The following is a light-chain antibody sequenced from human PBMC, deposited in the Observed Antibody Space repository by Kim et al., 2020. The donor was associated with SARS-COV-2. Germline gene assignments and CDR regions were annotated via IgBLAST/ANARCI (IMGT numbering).Light chain of an antibody. J-gene: IGLJ2*01. V-gene: IGLV1-51*01. Sequence: GQKVTISCSGSSSNIGNNYVSWYQQRPGTAPNLLIYDNNQRPSGIPDRFSGSKSGTSATLGITVLQTGDEADDYCGTWDSGLSAVVFGGGTQLIVL. CDR2: DNN. CDR3: GTWDSGLSAVV. CDR1: SSNIGNNY.